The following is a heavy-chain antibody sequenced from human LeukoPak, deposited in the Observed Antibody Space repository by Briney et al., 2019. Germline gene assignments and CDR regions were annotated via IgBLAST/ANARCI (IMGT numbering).Heavy chain of an antibody. CDR3: ARDRSDSFDY. V-gene: IGHV3-33*08. CDR1: GFTFSSYE. D-gene: IGHD3/OR15-3a*01. J-gene: IGHJ4*02. Sequence: GGSLRLSCAASGFTFSSYEMNWVRQAPGKGLEWVAVIWYDGSNKYYADSVKGRFTISRDNSKNTLYLQMNSLRAEDTAVYYCARDRSDSFDYWGQGTLVTVSS. CDR2: IWYDGSNK.